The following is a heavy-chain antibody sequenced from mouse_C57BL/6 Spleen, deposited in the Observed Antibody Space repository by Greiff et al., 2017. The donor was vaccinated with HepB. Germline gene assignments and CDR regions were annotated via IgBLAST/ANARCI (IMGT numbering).Heavy chain of an antibody. V-gene: IGHV10-1*01. CDR2: IRSKSNNYAT. CDR1: GFSFNTYA. Sequence: EVQLVESGGGLVQPKGSLKLSCAASGFSFNTYAMNWVRQAPGKGLEWVARIRSKSNNYATYYADSVKDRFTISRDDSESMLYLQMNNLKTEDTAMYYCVRPSPYDGYYAWFAYWGQGTLVTVSA. D-gene: IGHD2-3*01. CDR3: VRPSPYDGYYAWFAY. J-gene: IGHJ3*01.